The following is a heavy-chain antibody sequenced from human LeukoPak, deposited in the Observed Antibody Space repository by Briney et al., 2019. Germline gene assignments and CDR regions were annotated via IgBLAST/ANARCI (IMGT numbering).Heavy chain of an antibody. V-gene: IGHV3-21*01. Sequence: GGSLRLSCAASGFTFGSYSMNWVRQAPGKGLEWVSSISSSSYIYYADSVKGRFTISRDNAKNSLYLQMNSLRAEDTAVYYCARDNTPLRFLEWLSQNLGYGMDVWGQGTTVTVSS. J-gene: IGHJ6*02. CDR1: GFTFGSYS. CDR3: ARDNTPLRFLEWLSQNLGYGMDV. D-gene: IGHD3-3*01. CDR2: ISSSSYI.